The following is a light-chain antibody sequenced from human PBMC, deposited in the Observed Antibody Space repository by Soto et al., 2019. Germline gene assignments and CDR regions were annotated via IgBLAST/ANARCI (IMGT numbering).Light chain of an antibody. J-gene: IGKJ1*01. V-gene: IGKV1-5*01. CDR1: QSISGW. CDR3: QQYNTYPWT. Sequence: DIQMTQSPSTLSAAVGGRVTITCRASQSISGWMAWYQQKPGKAPKLLIYDASNLESGVPSRFSGSSSGTEFTLTISSLQADDYATYYCQQYNTYPWTFGQGTKVEIK. CDR2: DAS.